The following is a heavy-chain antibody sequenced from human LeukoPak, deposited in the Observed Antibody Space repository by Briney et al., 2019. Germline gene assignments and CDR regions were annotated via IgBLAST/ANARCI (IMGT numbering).Heavy chain of an antibody. Sequence: GASVKVSCKASGYTFTTYGISWVRQAPGQGLEWMGWISAYNGNTNYAQKLQGRVTMTTDTSTSTAYMELRSLRSDDTAVYYCARNSYYYDTSGLGAFDIWGQGTMVTVSS. V-gene: IGHV1-18*01. CDR2: ISAYNGNT. J-gene: IGHJ3*02. CDR1: GYTFTTYG. D-gene: IGHD3-22*01. CDR3: ARNSYYYDTSGLGAFDI.